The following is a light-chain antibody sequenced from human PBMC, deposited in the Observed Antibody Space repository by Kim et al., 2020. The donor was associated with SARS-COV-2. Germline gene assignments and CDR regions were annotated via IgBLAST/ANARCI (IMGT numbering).Light chain of an antibody. CDR1: NSDVDNYNH. Sequence: QSALTQPVSVSGSPGQSITISCTGTNSDVDNYNHVSWYQQHPDKAPKLIIYAVTDRPSGVSSRFSGSKSGSTASLTISGLQAEDEADYYCSSYTTSTLLFGGGTQLTVL. CDR3: SSYTTSTLL. V-gene: IGLV2-14*03. J-gene: IGLJ2*01. CDR2: AVT.